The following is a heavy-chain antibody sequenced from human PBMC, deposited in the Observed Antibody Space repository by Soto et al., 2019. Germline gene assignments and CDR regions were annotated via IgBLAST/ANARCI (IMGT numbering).Heavy chain of an antibody. Sequence: SETLSLTCTVSGGSISSGDYYWSWIRQPPGKGLEWIGYIYYSGSTYYNPSLKSRVTISVDTSKNQFSLKLSSVTAADTAVYYCARDSRPGHYYGMDVWGQGTTVTVSS. CDR2: IYYSGST. D-gene: IGHD3-10*01. V-gene: IGHV4-30-4*01. CDR3: ARDSRPGHYYGMDV. J-gene: IGHJ6*02. CDR1: GGSISSGDYY.